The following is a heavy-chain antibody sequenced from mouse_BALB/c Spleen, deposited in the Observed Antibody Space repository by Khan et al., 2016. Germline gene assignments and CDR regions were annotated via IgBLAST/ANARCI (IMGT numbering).Heavy chain of an antibody. Sequence: QVQLKQSGAELARPGASVRMSCKASGYTFTSSTMHWVKQRPGQGLEWIGYINPSSGYTNYNQKFKDKATLTADKSSSTAYMQLSSLTSEDSAVYSCERKITTATSFDYWGQGTTLTVSS. CDR1: GYTFTSST. CDR3: ERKITTATSFDY. V-gene: IGHV1-4*01. CDR2: INPSSGYT. J-gene: IGHJ2*01. D-gene: IGHD1-2*01.